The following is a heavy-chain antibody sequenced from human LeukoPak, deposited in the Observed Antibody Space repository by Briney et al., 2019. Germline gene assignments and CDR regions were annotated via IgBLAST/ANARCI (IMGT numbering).Heavy chain of an antibody. Sequence: PGGSLRLSCAASGFTFSSYWMSWVRQAPGKGLEWVANIKQDGSEKYYVDSVKGRFTISRDNAKNSQYLQMNSLRAEDTAVYYCARQTYYYGSGSYGPSDYWGQGTLVTVSS. CDR1: GFTFSSYW. J-gene: IGHJ4*02. D-gene: IGHD3-10*01. V-gene: IGHV3-7*04. CDR2: IKQDGSEK. CDR3: ARQTYYYGSGSYGPSDY.